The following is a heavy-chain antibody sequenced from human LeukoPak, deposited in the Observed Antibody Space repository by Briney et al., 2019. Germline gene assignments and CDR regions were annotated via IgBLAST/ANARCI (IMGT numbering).Heavy chain of an antibody. CDR2: INPNSGGT. J-gene: IGHJ4*02. D-gene: IGHD3-3*01. CDR1: GYTFTGYY. V-gene: IGHV1-2*02. Sequence: ASVKVSCKASGYTFTGYYMHWVRQAPGQGLEWMGWINPNSGGTNYAQKFQGRVTMTRDTSTSRAYMELSRLRSDDSAVYYCARARDDFWSGYYFDYWGQGTLVTVSS. CDR3: ARARDDFWSGYYFDY.